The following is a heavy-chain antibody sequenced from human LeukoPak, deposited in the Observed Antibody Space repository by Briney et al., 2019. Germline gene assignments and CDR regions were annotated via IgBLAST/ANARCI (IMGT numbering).Heavy chain of an antibody. CDR2: INHSGST. V-gene: IGHV4-30-4*08. CDR3: ARGPYCSSTSCYSGFDP. D-gene: IGHD2-2*01. Sequence: PSQTLSLTCTVSGGSISSGDYYWSWIRQPPGKGLEWIGEINHSGSTNYNPSLKSRVTISVDTSKNQFSLKLSSVTAADTAVYYCARGPYCSSTSCYSGFDPWGQGTLVTVSS. CDR1: GGSISSGDYY. J-gene: IGHJ5*02.